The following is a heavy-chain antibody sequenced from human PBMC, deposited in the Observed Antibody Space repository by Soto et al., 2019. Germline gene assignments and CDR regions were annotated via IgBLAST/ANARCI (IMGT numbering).Heavy chain of an antibody. V-gene: IGHV3-11*06. D-gene: IGHD1-26*01. CDR1: GFTFSDYY. Sequence: GGSLRLSCAASGFTFSDYYMSWIRQAPGKGLEWVSYISTFGSDTNYADSVKCRCTISRDNAKNSLHLQMNSLRAEDTAVYYCARYSASYLWDFFYAMDVWGQGTTVTVSS. CDR3: ARYSASYLWDFFYAMDV. CDR2: ISTFGSDT. J-gene: IGHJ6*02.